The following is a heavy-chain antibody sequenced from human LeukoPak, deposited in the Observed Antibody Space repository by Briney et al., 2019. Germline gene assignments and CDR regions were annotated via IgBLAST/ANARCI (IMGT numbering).Heavy chain of an antibody. J-gene: IGHJ4*02. Sequence: GASVKVSCKASGGTFSSYAISWVRQAPGQGLEWMGGIIPIFGTANYAQKFQGRVTITTDESTSTAYMELSSLRSEDTAVYYCARGIVVVPAAILYFDYWGQGTLVTVSS. V-gene: IGHV1-69*05. D-gene: IGHD2-2*01. CDR2: IIPIFGTA. CDR1: GGTFSSYA. CDR3: ARGIVVVPAAILYFDY.